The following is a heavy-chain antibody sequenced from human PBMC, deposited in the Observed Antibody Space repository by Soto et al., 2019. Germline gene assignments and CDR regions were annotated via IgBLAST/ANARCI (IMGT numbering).Heavy chain of an antibody. V-gene: IGHV4-30-2*01. J-gene: IGHJ4*02. CDR2: IYHSGST. D-gene: IGHD6-13*01. CDR1: GGSISSGGYS. CDR3: ARVGIAAAGPFFDY. Sequence: SETLSLTCAVSGGSISSGGYSWSWIRQPPGKGLEWIGYIYHSGSTYYNPSLKSRVTISVDRSKNQFSLKLSSVTAADTAVYYCARVGIAAAGPFFDYWGQGTLVTVSS.